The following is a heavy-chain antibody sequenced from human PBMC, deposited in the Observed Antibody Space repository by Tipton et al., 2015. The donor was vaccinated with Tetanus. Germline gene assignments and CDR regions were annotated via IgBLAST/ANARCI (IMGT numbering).Heavy chain of an antibody. Sequence: TLSLTCTVSGGSISTGGYSWNWIRQLPGKGLEWIGYIYDSGNTHYNSSLKRRVTISIDGSNTRFFLKLTSVTAADTAVYYCARNHPPRGCPYGGFHSWGQGTLVTVSS. D-gene: IGHD3-16*01. CDR2: IYDSGNT. CDR3: ARNHPPRGCPYGGFHS. CDR1: GGSISTGGYS. V-gene: IGHV4-31*03. J-gene: IGHJ4*02.